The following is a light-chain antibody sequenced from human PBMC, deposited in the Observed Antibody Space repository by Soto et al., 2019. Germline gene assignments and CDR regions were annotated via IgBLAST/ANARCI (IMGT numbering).Light chain of an antibody. V-gene: IGKV3-20*01. Sequence: EIVLTQSPGTLALSPGERATLSCGASQSVSSNLAWYQQKPGQAPRLLIYGASTRATGIPARFSGSGSGTEFTLTISRLEPEDFAVYHCQQYGSSPTTFGQGTKVDIK. CDR1: QSVSSN. CDR3: QQYGSSPTT. J-gene: IGKJ1*01. CDR2: GAS.